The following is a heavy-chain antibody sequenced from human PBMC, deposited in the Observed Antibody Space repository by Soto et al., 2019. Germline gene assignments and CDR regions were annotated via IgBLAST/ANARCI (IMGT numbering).Heavy chain of an antibody. V-gene: IGHV3-23*01. D-gene: IGHD3-10*01. Sequence: EVQLLESGGGLVQPGGSLRLSCAASGFTFISYAMSWVRQAPGKGLEWVAAISGSGGSTYYADSVKGRFTISRDNSKNTLYLQMNSLRAEDTAVYYCAKDFYGAGVVGGMDVWGQGTTVTVCS. CDR1: GFTFISYA. CDR3: AKDFYGAGVVGGMDV. J-gene: IGHJ6*02. CDR2: ISGSGGST.